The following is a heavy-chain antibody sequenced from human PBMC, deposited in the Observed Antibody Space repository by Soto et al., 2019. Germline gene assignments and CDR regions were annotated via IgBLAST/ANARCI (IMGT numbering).Heavy chain of an antibody. V-gene: IGHV4-61*03. Sequence: SETLFLTCIVSGDSVTSGSYYWTWLRQPPGKGLEWIGYISYTWRTKYNPSLQSRVTISVDTSKNDFSLNLSSVTAADTAVYFCAREWGLLPYYVMNVWGHGTAVTVSS. CDR3: AREWGLLPYYVMNV. CDR1: GDSVTSGSYY. CDR2: ISYTWRT. J-gene: IGHJ6*02. D-gene: IGHD7-27*01.